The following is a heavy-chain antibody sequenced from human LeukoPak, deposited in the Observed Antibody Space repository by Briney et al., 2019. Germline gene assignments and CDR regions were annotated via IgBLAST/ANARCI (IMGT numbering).Heavy chain of an antibody. CDR1: GGSFSGYY. D-gene: IGHD5-12*01. CDR2: INHSGST. CDR3: ARDGVDIVATTGPHFDY. Sequence: SETLSLTCAVYGGSFSGYYWSRIRQPPGKGLEWIGEINHSGSTNYNPSLKSRVTISVDTSKNQFSLKLSSVTAADTAVYYCARDGVDIVATTGPHFDYWGQGTLVTVSS. V-gene: IGHV4-34*01. J-gene: IGHJ4*02.